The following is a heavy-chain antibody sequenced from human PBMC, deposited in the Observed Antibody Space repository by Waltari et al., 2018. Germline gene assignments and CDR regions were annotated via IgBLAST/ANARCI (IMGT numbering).Heavy chain of an antibody. D-gene: IGHD2-21*01. V-gene: IGHV4-4*02. CDR3: SVTCAEAEVLFDY. CDR1: GGAISSSNW. J-gene: IGHJ4*02. CDR2: IHHNGST. Sequence: QVQLQESGPGLVKPSGTLSLTCAVYGGAISSSNWRSRVRQPPGKGLEWIGEIHHNGSTNYNPSLKSRVTISVDKAKNQFSLKLSSVTAADTAVYYCSVTCAEAEVLFDYWGQGTLVTVSS.